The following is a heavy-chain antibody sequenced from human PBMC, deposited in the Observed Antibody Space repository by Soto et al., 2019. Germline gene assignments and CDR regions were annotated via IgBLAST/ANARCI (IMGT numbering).Heavy chain of an antibody. CDR1: GGSFSGYY. CDR2: INHSGST. Sequence: SETLSLTCAVYGGSFSGYYWSWIRQPPGKGLEWIGEINHSGSTNYNPSLKSRVTISVDTSKNQFSLKLSSVTAADTAVYYCARGQYGDPSFDYWGQGTLVTVSS. CDR3: ARGQYGDPSFDY. V-gene: IGHV4-34*01. J-gene: IGHJ4*02. D-gene: IGHD4-17*01.